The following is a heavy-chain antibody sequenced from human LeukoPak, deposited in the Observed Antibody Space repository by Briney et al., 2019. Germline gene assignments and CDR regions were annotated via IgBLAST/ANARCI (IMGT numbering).Heavy chain of an antibody. Sequence: SQTLSLTCTVSGGSISSGSYYWSWIRQPAGKGLEWIGYIHYSGSTNYKPSLKSRVTISVDTSKNQFSLKLSSVTAADTAVYYCARRPLRGSGSYPFYYSDYWGQGTLVTVSS. J-gene: IGHJ4*02. CDR3: ARRPLRGSGSYPFYYSDY. D-gene: IGHD3-10*01. CDR2: IHYSGST. CDR1: GGSISSGSYY. V-gene: IGHV4-61*09.